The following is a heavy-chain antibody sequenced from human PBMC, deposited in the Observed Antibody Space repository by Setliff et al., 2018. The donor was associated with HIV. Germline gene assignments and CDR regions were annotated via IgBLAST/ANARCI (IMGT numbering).Heavy chain of an antibody. CDR2: VYYSGST. J-gene: IGHJ4*03. CDR1: GDSISGYY. CDR3: ARGLKGGVYYFDY. Sequence: PSETLSLTCTVSGDSISGYYWSWVRQPPGKGLEWIGYVYYSGSTNYNPSLKSRVTLSFDTSKNNFSLNLNSVTATDTAVYYCARGLKGGVYYFDYWGQGMLVTVSS. D-gene: IGHD1-26*01. V-gene: IGHV4-59*01.